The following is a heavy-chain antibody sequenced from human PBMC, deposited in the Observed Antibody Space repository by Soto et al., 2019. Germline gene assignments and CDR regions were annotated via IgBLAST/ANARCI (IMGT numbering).Heavy chain of an antibody. D-gene: IGHD3-3*01. Sequence: EVQLLESGGGLVQPGGSLRLSCAASGFTFSSYAMSWVRQAPGKGXEXXSVISSSGSSTYYAASVKGRFTISRDNSKNTQYLKMNRLSAEDTAVYYGAEDTRTNYYYYYYMDVWGKGTTVTVSS. CDR2: ISSSGSST. CDR1: GFTFSSYA. CDR3: AEDTRTNYYYYYYMDV. J-gene: IGHJ6*03. V-gene: IGHV3-23*01.